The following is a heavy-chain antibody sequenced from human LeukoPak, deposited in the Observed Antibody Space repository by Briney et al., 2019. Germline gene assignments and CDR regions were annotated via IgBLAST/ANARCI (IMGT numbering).Heavy chain of an antibody. CDR1: GFTFSTYD. D-gene: IGHD3-22*01. J-gene: IGHJ3*02. CDR3: AKDRGDYYDSSGYYSGGFDI. V-gene: IGHV3-30-3*01. CDR2: ISYDGSNK. Sequence: GGSLRLSCAASGFTFSTYDIHWVRQAPGKGLEWVALISYDGSNKNYADSVKGRFTISRDNSKNTLYLQMSGLRAGDTAVYYCAKDRGDYYDSSGYYSGGFDIWGQGTMVTVSS.